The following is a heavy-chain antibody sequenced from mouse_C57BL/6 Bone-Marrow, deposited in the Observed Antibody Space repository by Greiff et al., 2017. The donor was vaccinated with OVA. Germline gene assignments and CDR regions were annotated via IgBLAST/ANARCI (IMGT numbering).Heavy chain of an antibody. J-gene: IGHJ1*03. CDR2: IRSKSSNSAT. V-gene: IGHV10-3*01. CDR3: VRDRGNYWYFDV. CDR1: GFTFNTYA. Sequence: EVQLVESGGGLVQPKGSLKLSCAASGFTFNTYAMHWVRQAPGQGLEWVARIRSKSSNSATYYADSVKDRFTISRDDSQSMLYLQMNNLKTEDTAMYYCVRDRGNYWYFDVWGTGTTVTVSA. D-gene: IGHD2-1*01.